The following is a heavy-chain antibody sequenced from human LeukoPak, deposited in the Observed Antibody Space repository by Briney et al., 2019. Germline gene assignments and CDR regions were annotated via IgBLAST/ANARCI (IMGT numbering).Heavy chain of an antibody. Sequence: PSETLSLTCTGSGVSISSSNYFWAWIRQSPGKGLEWIGSIYLRGSISSSPSLKSRVTMSIDASKNQFSLKLTSVTAADTAVYYCAREDRYCSSTSCYTWVYWGQGTLVAV. D-gene: IGHD2-2*02. J-gene: IGHJ4*02. CDR2: IYLRGSI. CDR1: GVSISSSNYF. CDR3: AREDRYCSSTSCYTWVY. V-gene: IGHV4-39*07.